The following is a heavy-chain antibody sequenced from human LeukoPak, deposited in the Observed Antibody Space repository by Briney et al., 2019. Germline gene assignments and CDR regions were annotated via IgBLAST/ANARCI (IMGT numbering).Heavy chain of an antibody. Sequence: SETLSLTCAVHGGSFSGYYWSCIRHPPGKGLEWIGEINHSGSTNYNPSLKSRVTISVDTSKNQFSLKLSSVTAADTGVYYCARGVARKNPFDYWGQGTLVTVSS. V-gene: IGHV4-34*01. CDR3: ARGVARKNPFDY. J-gene: IGHJ4*02. CDR1: GGSFSGYY. CDR2: INHSGST.